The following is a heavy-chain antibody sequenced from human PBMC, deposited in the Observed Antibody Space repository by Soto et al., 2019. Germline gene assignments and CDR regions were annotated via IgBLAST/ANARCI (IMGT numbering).Heavy chain of an antibody. CDR1: GFTFDDYA. J-gene: IGHJ4*02. V-gene: IGHV3-9*01. D-gene: IGHD6-6*01. Sequence: GGSLRLSCAASGFTFDDYAMHWVRQPPGKGLEWVSSISWNSFTIAYADSVKGRFTISRDNAKNSLSLQMNSLRAEDTALYYCAKDSSRSSVGVDYWGQGTQVTVSS. CDR3: AKDSSRSSVGVDY. CDR2: ISWNSFTI.